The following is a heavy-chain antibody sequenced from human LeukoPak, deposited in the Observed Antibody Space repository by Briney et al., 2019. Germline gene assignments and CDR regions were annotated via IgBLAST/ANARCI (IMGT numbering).Heavy chain of an antibody. CDR2: IYYSGST. CDR3: ARGMDSSGWYEEPRSWFDP. J-gene: IGHJ5*02. D-gene: IGHD6-19*01. Sequence: SETLSLTCTVSGGSISSYYWSWIRQPPGKGLEWIGYIYYSGSTNYNPSLKSRVTISVDTSKNQFSLKLSSVTAADTAVYYCARGMDSSGWYEEPRSWFDPWGQGTLVTVSS. CDR1: GGSISSYY. V-gene: IGHV4-59*01.